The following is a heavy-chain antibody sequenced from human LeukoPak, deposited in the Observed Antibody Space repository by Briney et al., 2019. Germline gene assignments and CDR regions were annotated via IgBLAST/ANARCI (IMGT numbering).Heavy chain of an antibody. CDR1: GLTFSNSP. D-gene: IGHD1-7*01. CDR3: AKGGNYAPLDY. CDR2: ISTSGSDT. J-gene: IGHJ4*02. Sequence: PGGSLRLSCAASGLTFSNSPMTWVRQAPGKGLEWVSAISTSGSDTIYTDSVKDRFTISRDNSKNTLYLQINSLRGEDTAVYYCAKGGNYAPLDYWGQGTLVTVSS. V-gene: IGHV3-23*01.